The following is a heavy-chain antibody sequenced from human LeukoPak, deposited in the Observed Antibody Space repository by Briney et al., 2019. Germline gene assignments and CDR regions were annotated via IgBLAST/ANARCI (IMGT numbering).Heavy chain of an antibody. CDR1: GGTFSSYA. CDR3: ARESLEDRPSWLDP. CDR2: IIPILGIA. D-gene: IGHD1-1*01. V-gene: IGHV1-69*04. Sequence: ASVKVSCKASGGTFSSYAISWVRQAPGQGLEWMGRIIPILGIANYAQKFQGRVTITADKSTSTAYMELSSLRSEDTAVYYCARESLEDRPSWLDPWGQGTLVTVSS. J-gene: IGHJ5*02.